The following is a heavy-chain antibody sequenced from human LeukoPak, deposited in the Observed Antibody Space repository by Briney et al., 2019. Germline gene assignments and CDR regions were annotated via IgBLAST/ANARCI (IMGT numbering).Heavy chain of an antibody. J-gene: IGHJ4*02. CDR1: GYSFSSYW. V-gene: IGHV5-51*01. D-gene: IGHD5-24*01. CDR2: IYPGGSET. CDR3: ARASRDGYNQNFDH. Sequence: GAPLKISCKGLGYSFSSYWNAWVRQRPGKGLEWMGIIYPGGSETRYDPSFQGQVTISADSSTSTAYLQWSSLRASDTAMYYCARASRDGYNQNFDHWGQGTLVTVSS.